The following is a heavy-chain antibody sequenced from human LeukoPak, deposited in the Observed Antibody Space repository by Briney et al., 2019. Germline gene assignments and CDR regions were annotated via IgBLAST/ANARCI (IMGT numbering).Heavy chain of an antibody. CDR1: GFTFSSYA. CDR2: IYYSGST. Sequence: LRLSCAASGFTFSSYAMSWIRQPPGKGLEWIGYIYYSGSTYYNPSLKSRVTISVDTSKNQFSLKLSSVTAADTAVYYSARVNDFWSGYYVPSAYYFDYWGQGTLVTVSS. CDR3: ARVNDFWSGYYVPSAYYFDY. J-gene: IGHJ4*02. D-gene: IGHD3-3*01. V-gene: IGHV4-30-4*08.